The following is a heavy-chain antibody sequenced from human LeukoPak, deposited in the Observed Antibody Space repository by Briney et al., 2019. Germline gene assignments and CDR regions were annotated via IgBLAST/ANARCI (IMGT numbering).Heavy chain of an antibody. CDR3: ARRGSEWNSYFYPMDV. J-gene: IGHJ6*02. D-gene: IGHD3-3*01. CDR1: GFTFRIYA. Sequence: GGSLRLSCAASGFTFRIYAMSWVRQAPGKGLEWVSGISGSDASTFYADSVMGRFTISRDNSMNTLYLQMNNVRAEDAAIYFCARRGSEWNSYFYPMDVWGQGTTVTVS. CDR2: ISGSDAST. V-gene: IGHV3-23*01.